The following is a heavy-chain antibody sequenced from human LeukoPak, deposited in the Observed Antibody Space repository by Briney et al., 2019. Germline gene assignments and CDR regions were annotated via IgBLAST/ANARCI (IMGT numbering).Heavy chain of an antibody. J-gene: IGHJ4*02. V-gene: IGHV3-74*01. Sequence: GGSLRLSCAASGFTFSSYWMLWVRQAPGKGLVWVSRINSDGSTTIYAASVKGRFTISRDNAKNTLYLQMNSLRAEDTAVYYCSRDTAPRAAAGVDYWGQGTLVTVSS. CDR1: GFTFSSYW. D-gene: IGHD6-13*01. CDR2: INSDGSTT. CDR3: SRDTAPRAAAGVDY.